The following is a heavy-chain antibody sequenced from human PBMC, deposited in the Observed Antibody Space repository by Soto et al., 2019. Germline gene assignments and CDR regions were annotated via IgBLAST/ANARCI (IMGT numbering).Heavy chain of an antibody. D-gene: IGHD3-22*01. CDR1: GFTFSSYA. J-gene: IGHJ3*02. Sequence: GGSLRLSCAASGFTFSSYAMSWVRQAPGKGLEWVSAISGSGGSTYYADSVKGRFTISRDNSKNTLYLQMNSLRAEDTAVYYCAKPNRGTMIVVALDAFDIWGQGTMVTVSS. CDR3: AKPNRGTMIVVALDAFDI. CDR2: ISGSGGST. V-gene: IGHV3-23*01.